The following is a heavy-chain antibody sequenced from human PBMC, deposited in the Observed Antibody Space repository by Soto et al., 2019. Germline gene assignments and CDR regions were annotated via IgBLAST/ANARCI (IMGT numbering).Heavy chain of an antibody. CDR1: GFSFSTYG. D-gene: IGHD5-18*01. V-gene: IGHV1-18*04. CDR2: ITASNGNT. J-gene: IGHJ2*01. Sequence: QLQLVQSGAEVKNPGASVRVSCKASGFSFSTYGITWVRQAPGQGLEWMGWITASNGNTHYAQNLQGRGTMTTDTSTSTAYMELWRLSSDDTDVYYCARGNSYGSYWYFDLWGRGTLVTVSS. CDR3: ARGNSYGSYWYFDL.